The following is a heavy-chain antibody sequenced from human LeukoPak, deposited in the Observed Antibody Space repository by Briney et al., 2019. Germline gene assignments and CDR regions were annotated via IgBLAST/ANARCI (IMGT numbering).Heavy chain of an antibody. CDR2: IHIYRGNT. D-gene: IGHD2-15*01. V-gene: IGHV1-18*01. CDR1: GYSSTNYG. Sequence: ASVKVSCKASGYSSTNYGISWVRQAPGQGLEWMGWIHIYRGNTNYAQKFQGRVTMTTDTSTSTVYMEVRGLRSDDTAMYYCARDVGITIADSFDPWGQGTLVTVSS. CDR3: ARDVGITIADSFDP. J-gene: IGHJ5*02.